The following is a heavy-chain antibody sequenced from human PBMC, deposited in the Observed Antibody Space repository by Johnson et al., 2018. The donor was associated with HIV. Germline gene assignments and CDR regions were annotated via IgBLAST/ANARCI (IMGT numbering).Heavy chain of an antibody. CDR1: GFTFNNFA. CDR2: ISYDGSNK. Sequence: QVQLVESGGGVVQPGRSLRLSCAASGFTFNNFAMHWVRQAPGKGLEWVALISYDGSNKYYADSVKGRFTISRDNAKNSLYLQMNSLRAEDTALYYCARDAGENAFDIWGQGTMVTVSS. D-gene: IGHD7-27*01. V-gene: IGHV3-30*04. CDR3: ARDAGENAFDI. J-gene: IGHJ3*02.